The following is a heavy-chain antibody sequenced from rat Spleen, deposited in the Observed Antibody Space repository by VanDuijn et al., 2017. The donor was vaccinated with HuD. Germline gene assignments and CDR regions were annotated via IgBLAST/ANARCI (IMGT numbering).Heavy chain of an antibody. J-gene: IGHJ2*01. Sequence: EVKLVESGGGLVQPGRSLKLSCAASGFNFNDYWMGWVRQAPGKGLEWIGEINKDSSTIKYSPFLKDKFTISRDNGQNTLYLQMNKVESEDSAVYYCVREDAGINYWGQGVMVTVSS. D-gene: IGHD1-4*01. CDR2: INKDSSTI. CDR3: VREDAGINY. CDR1: GFNFNDYW. V-gene: IGHV4-2*01.